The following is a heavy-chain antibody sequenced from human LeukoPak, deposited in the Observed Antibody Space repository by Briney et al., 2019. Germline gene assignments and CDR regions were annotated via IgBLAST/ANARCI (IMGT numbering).Heavy chain of an antibody. J-gene: IGHJ4*02. CDR2: IWYDGSNK. CDR3: ARERGLRHFDY. V-gene: IGHV3-33*08. CDR1: GFTFSSSA. Sequence: PGRSLRLSCAASGFTFSSSAMHWVRQAPGKGLEWVAVIWYDGSNKYYADSVKGRFTISRDNSKNTLYLQMNSLRAEDTAVYYCARERGLRHFDYWGQGTLVTVSS. D-gene: IGHD4-17*01.